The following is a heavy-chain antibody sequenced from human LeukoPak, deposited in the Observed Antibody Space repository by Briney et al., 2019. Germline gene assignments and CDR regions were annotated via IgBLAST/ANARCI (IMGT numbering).Heavy chain of an antibody. D-gene: IGHD4-17*01. Sequence: GGSLRLSCAASGFTFSSYSMNWVRQAPGKGLEWVSSISSGSSYIYYADSVKGRFTISRDNSKNTLYLQMNSLRAEDTAVYYCARDHPTVTKPNAFDIWGQGTMVTVSS. CDR1: GFTFSSYS. V-gene: IGHV3-21*04. CDR2: ISSGSSYI. J-gene: IGHJ3*02. CDR3: ARDHPTVTKPNAFDI.